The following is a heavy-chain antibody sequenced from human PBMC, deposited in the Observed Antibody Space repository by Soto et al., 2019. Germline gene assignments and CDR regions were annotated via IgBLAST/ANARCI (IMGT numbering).Heavy chain of an antibody. Sequence: GGSLRLSCAASGFTFSSYGMHWVRQAPGKGLEWVAVISYDGSNKYYADSVKGRFTISRDNSKITLYLQMNSLRAEDTAVYYCAKGRARSYYYYMDVWGKGTTVTVSS. V-gene: IGHV3-30*18. J-gene: IGHJ6*03. D-gene: IGHD3-10*01. CDR3: AKGRARSYYYYMDV. CDR1: GFTFSSYG. CDR2: ISYDGSNK.